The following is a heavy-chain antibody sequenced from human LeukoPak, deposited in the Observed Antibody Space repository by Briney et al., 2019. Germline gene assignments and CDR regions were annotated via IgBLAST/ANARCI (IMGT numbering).Heavy chain of an antibody. J-gene: IGHJ4*02. Sequence: SETLSLTCNVSGGSISNYYWSWIRQSPGKGLEWIGYMYYTGSTSYNPSLKSRVTISVDTSKNQFSLKLSSVTAADTAVYYCARSEPYGGFDYWGQGTLVTVSS. CDR1: GGSISNYY. CDR3: ARSEPYGGFDY. CDR2: MYYTGST. D-gene: IGHD4-23*01. V-gene: IGHV4-59*12.